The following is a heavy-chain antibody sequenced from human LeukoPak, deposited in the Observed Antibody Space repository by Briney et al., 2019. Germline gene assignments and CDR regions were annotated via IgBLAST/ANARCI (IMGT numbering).Heavy chain of an antibody. CDR3: ARMGYSSGWYSVYYMDV. J-gene: IGHJ6*03. V-gene: IGHV4-59*01. Sequence: SETLSLTCTVSGGCISSYYWSWIRQPPGKGLECIGYIYYSGSTNYNPSLKSRVTISVDTSKNQFSLKLSSVTAADTAVYYCARMGYSSGWYSVYYMDVWGKGTTVTVSS. CDR1: GGCISSYY. D-gene: IGHD6-19*01. CDR2: IYYSGST.